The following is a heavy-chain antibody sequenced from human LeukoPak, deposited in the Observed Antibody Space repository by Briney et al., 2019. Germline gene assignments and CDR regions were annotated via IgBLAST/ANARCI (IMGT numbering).Heavy chain of an antibody. Sequence: SETLSLTXTVSGGSISSGSYYWSWIRQPAGKGLEWIGRIYTSGSTNYNPSLKSRVTISVDTSKNQFSLKLSSVTAADTAVYYCARDAGWSGSDAFDIWGQGTMVTVSS. CDR2: IYTSGST. J-gene: IGHJ3*02. V-gene: IGHV4-61*02. CDR3: ARDAGWSGSDAFDI. D-gene: IGHD3-3*01. CDR1: GGSISSGSYY.